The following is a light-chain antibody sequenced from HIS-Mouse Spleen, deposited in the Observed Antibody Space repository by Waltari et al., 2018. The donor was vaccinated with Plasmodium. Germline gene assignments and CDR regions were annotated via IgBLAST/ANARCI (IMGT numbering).Light chain of an antibody. Sequence: QSALTQPPSASGSPGQSVTISCTGTSTDRGGYNYFSCYQHHPGKAPKLMIYEVSKRPSGVPDRFSGSKSGNTASLTVSGLQAEDEADYYCSSYAGSNNLVFGGGTKLTVL. CDR2: EVS. CDR1: STDRGGYNY. J-gene: IGLJ2*01. CDR3: SSYAGSNNLV. V-gene: IGLV2-8*01.